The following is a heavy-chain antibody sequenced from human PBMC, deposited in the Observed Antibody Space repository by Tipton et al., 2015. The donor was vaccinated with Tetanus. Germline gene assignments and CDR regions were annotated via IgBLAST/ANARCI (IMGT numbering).Heavy chain of an antibody. CDR2: ISPSGRT. CDR3: VRANYEFPKKGPFDS. Sequence: TLSLTCSVSRGSLRSDDYQWNWIRQPPGKGLEWLAYISPSGRTNSNYSLKSRITISQDKSKNQFSLRLTSVTAADTAVYYCVRANYEFPKKGPFDSWGQGILVIVSA. CDR1: RGSLRSDDYQ. D-gene: IGHD3-3*01. J-gene: IGHJ4*02. V-gene: IGHV4-61*08.